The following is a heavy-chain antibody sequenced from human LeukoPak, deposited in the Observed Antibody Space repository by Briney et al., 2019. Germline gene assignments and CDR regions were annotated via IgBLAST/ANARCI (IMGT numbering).Heavy chain of an antibody. J-gene: IGHJ4*02. CDR2: IDIDGTGT. V-gene: IGHV3-74*01. CDR3: GTVFDH. CDR1: GFTFNNYA. Sequence: PGGSLRLSCAASGFTFNNYAMSWVRQAPGKGLEWVSRIDIDGTGTSYADSVKGRFTISRDNAKNTVSLQMNSLKAEDTAVYYCGTVFDHWGPGILVTVSS.